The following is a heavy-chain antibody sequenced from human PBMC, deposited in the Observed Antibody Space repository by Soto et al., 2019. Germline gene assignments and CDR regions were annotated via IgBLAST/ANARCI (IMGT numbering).Heavy chain of an antibody. V-gene: IGHV1-69*13. CDR3: ARGPDYEGYFDY. Sequence: SVKVSCKASGTTFTSFAIHWVRQAPGQGLEWMGWINPAIGNTNYAQKFQGRVTITADESTSTAYMELRSLRSEDTAVYYCARGPDYEGYFDYWG. CDR2: INPAIGNT. J-gene: IGHJ4*03. D-gene: IGHD3-22*01. CDR1: GTTFTSFA.